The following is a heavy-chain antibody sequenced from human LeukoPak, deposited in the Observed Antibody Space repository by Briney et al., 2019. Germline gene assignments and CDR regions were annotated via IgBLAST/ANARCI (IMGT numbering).Heavy chain of an antibody. CDR2: IYYSGST. CDR1: GGSISSYY. J-gene: IGHJ5*02. D-gene: IGHD6-19*01. CDR3: ARHEVAGTDWFDP. V-gene: IGHV4-59*04. Sequence: SETLSLTCTVSGGSISSYYWSWIRQPPGKGLEWIGCIYYSGSTYYNPSLKSRVTISVDTSKNQFSLKLSSVTAADTAVYYCARHEVAGTDWFDPWGQGTLVTVSS.